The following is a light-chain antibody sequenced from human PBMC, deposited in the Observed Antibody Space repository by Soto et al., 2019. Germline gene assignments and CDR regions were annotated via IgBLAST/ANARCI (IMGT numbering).Light chain of an antibody. J-gene: IGKJ1*01. Sequence: EILMTQSPATLSVSPGERATPSCRASQSVSSNLAWYQQKPGQAPRLLIYGASTRATGIPARFSGSGSGTEFTLTISSLQSEDFALYYCQQYNSWPKTIGQGTKVDIK. V-gene: IGKV3-15*01. CDR2: GAS. CDR3: QQYNSWPKT. CDR1: QSVSSN.